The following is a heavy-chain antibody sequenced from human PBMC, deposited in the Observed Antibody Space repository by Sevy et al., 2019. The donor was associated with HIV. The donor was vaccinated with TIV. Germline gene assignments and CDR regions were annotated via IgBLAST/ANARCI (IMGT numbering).Heavy chain of an antibody. CDR3: ARLGTTVTTVGFDY. J-gene: IGHJ4*02. CDR1: GGSISSSSYY. CDR2: IYYSGST. V-gene: IGHV4-39*01. D-gene: IGHD4-17*01. Sequence: SETLSLTCTVSGGSISSSSYYWGWIRQPPGKGLEWIGSIYYSGSTYYNPSLKSRVTISVDTSKNQFSLKLSSVTAADTAVYYCARLGTTVTTVGFDYWGQGTLVTVSS.